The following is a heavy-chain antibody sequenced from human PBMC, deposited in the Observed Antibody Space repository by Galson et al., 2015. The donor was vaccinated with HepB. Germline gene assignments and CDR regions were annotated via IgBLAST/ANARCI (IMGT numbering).Heavy chain of an antibody. CDR2: INTNTGEP. D-gene: IGHD3-22*01. CDR3: ARVTSIYYYNSSYSYYYYGIDV. J-gene: IGHJ6*02. CDR1: GYTFTNYA. Sequence: SVKVSCKASGYTFTNYAINWVRQAPGQGLEWMGWINTNTGEPTYAQAFTGRFVFSLDTSVTTAHLQISSLKPEDTAVYYCARVTSIYYYNSSYSYYYYGIDVWGQGTTGTVSS. V-gene: IGHV7-4-1*02.